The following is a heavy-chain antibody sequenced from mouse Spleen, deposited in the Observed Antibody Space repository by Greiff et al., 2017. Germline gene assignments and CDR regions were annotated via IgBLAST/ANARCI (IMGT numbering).Heavy chain of an antibody. Sequence: EVQLQQSGPELVKPGASVKISCKASGYTFTDYYMNWVKQSHGKSLEWIGDINPNNGGTSYNQKFKGKATLTVDKSSSTAYMELRSLTSEDSAVYYCAREPIGDYWGQGTSVTVSS. CDR1: GYTFTDYY. V-gene: IGHV1-26*01. D-gene: IGHD6-5*01. J-gene: IGHJ4*01. CDR3: AREPIGDY. CDR2: INPNNGGT.